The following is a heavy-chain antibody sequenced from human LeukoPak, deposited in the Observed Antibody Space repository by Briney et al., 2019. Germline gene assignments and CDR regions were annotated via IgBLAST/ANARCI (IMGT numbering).Heavy chain of an antibody. V-gene: IGHV1-2*02. J-gene: IGHJ4*02. CDR3: ASADSDYDSSGYYYKPFDY. CDR1: GYTFTGYY. Sequence: AASVKVSCKASGYTFTGYYMHWVRQAPGQGLEWMGWINPNSGGTNYAQKFQGRVTMTRDTSISTAYMELSSLRSEDTAVYYCASADSDYDSSGYYYKPFDYWGQGTLVTVSS. CDR2: INPNSGGT. D-gene: IGHD3-22*01.